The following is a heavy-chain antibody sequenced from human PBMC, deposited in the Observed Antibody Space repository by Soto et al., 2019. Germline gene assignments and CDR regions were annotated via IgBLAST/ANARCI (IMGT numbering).Heavy chain of an antibody. V-gene: IGHV5-51*01. Sequence: PGESLKISCKGSVYSFTTYWIGWVRQMPGKGLEWMGIIYPGDSDTRYSPSFQGQVTISADKSVSTAYLQWSSLKASDTAMHYCARYAGRSRFDYWGQGALVTVSS. D-gene: IGHD2-2*01. CDR1: VYSFTTYW. CDR3: ARYAGRSRFDY. CDR2: IYPGDSDT. J-gene: IGHJ4*02.